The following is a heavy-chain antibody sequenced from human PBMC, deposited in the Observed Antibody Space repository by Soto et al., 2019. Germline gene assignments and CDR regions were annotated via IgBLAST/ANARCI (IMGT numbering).Heavy chain of an antibody. CDR3: ARGEYYDSALSGHI. CDR2: IFYEGSNK. V-gene: IGHV3-33*01. Sequence: GGSLRLSCAASGFTFSTYGMHWVRQAPGKGLEWVAVIFYEGSNKYYADSVKGRFTISRDNSKNTLYLQMNSLRAEDTAVYYCARGEYYDSALSGHIWGQGTMVTVSS. CDR1: GFTFSTYG. J-gene: IGHJ3*02. D-gene: IGHD3-22*01.